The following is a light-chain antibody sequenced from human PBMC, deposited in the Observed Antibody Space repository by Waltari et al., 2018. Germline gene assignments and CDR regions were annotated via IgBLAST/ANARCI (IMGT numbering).Light chain of an antibody. J-gene: IGLJ1*01. Sequence: QSALTQPPSASGSPGPSVTISCTGTRSDVGGYNYVPWYQQHPGKAPKLMIYEVSKRPSGVPDRFSGSKSGNTASLTVSGLQAEDEADYYCSSYAGSNNYVFGTGTKVTVL. V-gene: IGLV2-8*01. CDR3: SSYAGSNNYV. CDR1: RSDVGGYNY. CDR2: EVS.